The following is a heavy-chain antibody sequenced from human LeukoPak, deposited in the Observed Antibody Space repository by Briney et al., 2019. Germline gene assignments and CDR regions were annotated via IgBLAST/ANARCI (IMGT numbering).Heavy chain of an antibody. V-gene: IGHV4-39*07. CDR3: ARAQPMLTSKPHFDY. CDR2: IYYTGVT. Sequence: SETLSLTCTVSGASISGSRDYWGWIRQPPGKGLEWIGSIYYTGVTYYNPSLKSRVTISIDMSKNQFSLKVNSVTAADTAVYYCARAQPMLTSKPHFDYWGQGTLVTVSS. J-gene: IGHJ4*02. CDR1: GASISGSRDY. D-gene: IGHD2-2*01.